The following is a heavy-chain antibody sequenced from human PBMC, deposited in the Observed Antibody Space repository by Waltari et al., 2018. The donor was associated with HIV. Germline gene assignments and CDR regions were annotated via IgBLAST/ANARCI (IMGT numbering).Heavy chain of an antibody. Sequence: VASGGGFVQPGGSLRFSCAASCVSVGGDSLGYHRLGPGKGLQWVSGLYNEDRTQYRDSVKGRLTIFRDNSKNALYLQMNSLRVDDTAVYYCARMKRSYGSGQARYFYFGMDVWGQGTTVIVSS. CDR3: ARMKRSYGSGQARYFYFGMDV. D-gene: IGHD3-10*01. CDR2: LYNEDRT. J-gene: IGHJ6*02. CDR1: CVSVGGDS. V-gene: IGHV3-53*01.